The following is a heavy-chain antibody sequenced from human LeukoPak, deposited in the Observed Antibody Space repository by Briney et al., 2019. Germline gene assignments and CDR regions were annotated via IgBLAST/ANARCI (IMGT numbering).Heavy chain of an antibody. Sequence: ASVKVSCKASGYTFTGYYIHWVRQAPGQGLEWMGIINPSGGGTSYAQKFQGRVTMTRDTSTNTVYMQLSSLRSDDTAVYYCARDGCISSSCSGGGNWFDPWGQGTQVTVS. CDR1: GYTFTGYY. CDR2: INPSGGGT. J-gene: IGHJ5*02. CDR3: ARDGCISSSCSGGGNWFDP. V-gene: IGHV1-46*01. D-gene: IGHD2-2*01.